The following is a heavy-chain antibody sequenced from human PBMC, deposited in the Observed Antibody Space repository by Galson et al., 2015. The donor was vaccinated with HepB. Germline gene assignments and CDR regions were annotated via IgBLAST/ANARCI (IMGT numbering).Heavy chain of an antibody. V-gene: IGHV3-30*04. CDR2: ISFDGYYI. CDR3: ARRGVLVDTVEGGRFDV. J-gene: IGHJ3*01. CDR1: AFSLSSYA. Sequence: SLRLSCAASAFSLSSYALHWVRQAPGKGLEWVAVISFDGYYIYYADSVKGRFTISRDNSKNTVYLQMNGLRADDTAVYYCARRGVLVDTVEGGRFDVWGRGTMVTVYS. D-gene: IGHD5-12*01.